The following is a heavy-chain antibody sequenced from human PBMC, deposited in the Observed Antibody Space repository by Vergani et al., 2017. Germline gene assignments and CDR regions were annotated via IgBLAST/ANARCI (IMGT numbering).Heavy chain of an antibody. CDR1: GYTFTSYD. V-gene: IGHV1-8*01. Sequence: QVQLVQSGAEVKKPGASVKVSCKASGYTFTSYDINWVRHATGQGLEWMGWMNPNSGNPGYAQKFQGRVTMTRNTSISTAYMELSSPRSEDTAVYYCAGVRLERRFDPWGQGTLVTVSS. J-gene: IGHJ5*02. CDR2: MNPNSGNP. CDR3: AGVRLERRFDP. D-gene: IGHD1-1*01.